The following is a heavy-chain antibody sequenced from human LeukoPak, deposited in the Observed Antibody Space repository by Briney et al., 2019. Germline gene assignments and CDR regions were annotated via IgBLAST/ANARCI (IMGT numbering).Heavy chain of an antibody. Sequence: GGSLRLSCAASGFTFSSYWMSWVRQAPGKGLEWVSYISSSGSTIYYADSVKGRFTISRDNAKNSLYLQMNSLRAEDTAVYYCAGSYYYDSSGYSPFDYWGQGTLVTVSS. J-gene: IGHJ4*02. CDR2: ISSSGSTI. V-gene: IGHV3-48*04. CDR3: AGSYYYDSSGYSPFDY. CDR1: GFTFSSYW. D-gene: IGHD3-22*01.